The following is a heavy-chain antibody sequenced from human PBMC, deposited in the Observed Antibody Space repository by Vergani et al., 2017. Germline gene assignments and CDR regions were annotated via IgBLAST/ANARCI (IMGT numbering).Heavy chain of an antibody. CDR2: ISGSGGST. Sequence: EVQLLESGGGLVQPGGSLRLSCAASGFTFSSYAMSWVRQAPGKGLEWVSAISGSGGSTYYADSVKGRFTISRDNSKNSLYLQMNSRRAEDTAVYYCARVYEYTTMVRGAISGAFDIWGQGTMVTVSS. J-gene: IGHJ3*02. D-gene: IGHD3-10*01. CDR1: GFTFSSYA. CDR3: ARVYEYTTMVRGAISGAFDI. V-gene: IGHV3-23*01.